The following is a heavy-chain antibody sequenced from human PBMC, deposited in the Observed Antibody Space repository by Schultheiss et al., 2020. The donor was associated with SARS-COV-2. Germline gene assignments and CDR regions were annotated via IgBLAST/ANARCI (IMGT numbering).Heavy chain of an antibody. J-gene: IGHJ4*02. CDR3: ASINWNYHLLFDY. Sequence: ASVKVSCKASGYTFTSYGISWVRQAPGQGLEWMGWISGYNGNTNYAQKLQGRVTMTTDTSTSTAYMELRSLRSEDTAVYYCASINWNYHLLFDYWGQGTLVTVSS. CDR2: ISGYNGNT. D-gene: IGHD1-7*01. CDR1: GYTFTSYG. V-gene: IGHV1-18*01.